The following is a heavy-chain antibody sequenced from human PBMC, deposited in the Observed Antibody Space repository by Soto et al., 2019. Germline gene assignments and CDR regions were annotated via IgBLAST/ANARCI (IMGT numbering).Heavy chain of an antibody. CDR1: GDTFTIFA. Sequence: QVQLVQSGAEVKKPGSSVKVSCKASGDTFTIFAISWVRQAPGQGLEWMGGIIPTIGTTNYAQRFQGRITITGDESTGTAYMKLSSLKAEDTAVYYCARDLGSGYDPGDYWGQGTLVTVSS. CDR2: IIPTIGTT. J-gene: IGHJ4*02. V-gene: IGHV1-69*12. D-gene: IGHD5-12*01. CDR3: ARDLGSGYDPGDY.